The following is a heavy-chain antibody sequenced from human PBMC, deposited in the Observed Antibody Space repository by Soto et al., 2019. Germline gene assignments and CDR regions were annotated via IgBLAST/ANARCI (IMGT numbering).Heavy chain of an antibody. J-gene: IGHJ4*02. Sequence: LGESLKISCNGSGYSFTSYWISWVRQMPGKGLEWMGRIDPSDSYTNYSPSFQGHVTISADKSISTAYLQWSSLKASDTAMYYCASGRDLFDYWGQGTLVTVYS. CDR3: ASGRDLFDY. CDR2: IDPSDSYT. V-gene: IGHV5-10-1*01. D-gene: IGHD6-6*01. CDR1: GYSFTSYW.